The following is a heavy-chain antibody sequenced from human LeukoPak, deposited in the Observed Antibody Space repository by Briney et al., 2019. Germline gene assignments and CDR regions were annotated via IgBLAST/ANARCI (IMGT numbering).Heavy chain of an antibody. CDR1: GFTFSSSG. CDR2: ISYDGSNK. CDR3: AKEGSWYEYYFDY. V-gene: IGHV3-30*18. Sequence: GGSLRLSCAASGFTFSSSGMHWVRQAPGKGLEWVAVISYDGSNKYYADSVKGRFTISRDNSKNTLYLQMNSLRAEDAAVYYCAKEGSWYEYYFDYWGQGTLVTVSS. D-gene: IGHD6-13*01. J-gene: IGHJ4*02.